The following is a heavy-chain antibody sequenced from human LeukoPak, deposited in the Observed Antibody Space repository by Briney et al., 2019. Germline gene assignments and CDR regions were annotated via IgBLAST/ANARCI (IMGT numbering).Heavy chain of an antibody. J-gene: IGHJ4*02. D-gene: IGHD3-16*01. CDR3: AKDRARGGATDFDY. Sequence: GGSLRLSCAASGFTFSSYAMSWVRQAPGEGLEWVSAISGGGDSTYYADSVKGRFTISRDTSKNTLYLQMNSLRAEDTAVYYCAKDRARGGATDFDYWGQGALVTVSS. V-gene: IGHV3-23*01. CDR1: GFTFSSYA. CDR2: ISGGGDST.